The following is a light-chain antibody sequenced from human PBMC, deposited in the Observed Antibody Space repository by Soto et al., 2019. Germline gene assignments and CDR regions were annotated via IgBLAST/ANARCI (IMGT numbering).Light chain of an antibody. Sequence: EVVITQSPATLSVSPGERATLSCRASQSVSSNLAWYQQKPGQAPRLLIYDASNRATGIPARFSGSGSGTDFTLTISSLEPEDFAVYYCQQRSNWPLTFGGGTKVDNK. V-gene: IGKV3-11*01. CDR2: DAS. CDR1: QSVSSN. CDR3: QQRSNWPLT. J-gene: IGKJ4*01.